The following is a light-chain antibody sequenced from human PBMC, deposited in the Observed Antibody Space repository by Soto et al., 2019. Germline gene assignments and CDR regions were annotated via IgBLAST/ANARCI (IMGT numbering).Light chain of an antibody. CDR2: GAS. Sequence: EIVLTQSPGTLSLSPGERVTLSCSASQNVRSNYLAWYQQKPGQAPRLLIYGASTRASGIPERFSGSGSGTDFTLTISRLAPEDFAVYYCQDYGSSEWTFGQGTKV. CDR1: QNVRSNY. V-gene: IGKV3-20*01. J-gene: IGKJ1*01. CDR3: QDYGSSEWT.